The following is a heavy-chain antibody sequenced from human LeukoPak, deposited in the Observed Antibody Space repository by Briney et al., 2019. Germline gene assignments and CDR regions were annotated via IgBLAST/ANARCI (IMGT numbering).Heavy chain of an antibody. D-gene: IGHD3-22*01. V-gene: IGHV3-23*01. CDR1: GFTFSTYA. J-gene: IGHJ4*02. CDR2: ISCTGGRT. CDR3: ARDVPYYYDSSGYYSPFDC. Sequence: GGSLRLSCAASGFTFSTYAMTWVRQAPGKGLEWVSDISCTGGRTYYADSVKGRFTISRDNSKNTVDLLMNSLRAEDTAIYYCARDVPYYYDSSGYYSPFDCWGQGTLVTVSS.